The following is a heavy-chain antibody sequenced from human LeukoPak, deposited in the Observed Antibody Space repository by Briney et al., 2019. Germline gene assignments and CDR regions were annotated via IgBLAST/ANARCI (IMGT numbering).Heavy chain of an antibody. CDR1: GGSFSGYY. CDR3: ARALGYCSGGSCTRGYNWFDP. CDR2: INHSGST. D-gene: IGHD2-15*01. Sequence: SETLSLTCAVYGGSFSGYYWSWIRQPPGKGLEWIGEINHSGSTNYNPSLKSRVTISVDTSKNQFSLKLSFVTTADTAVYYCARALGYCSGGSCTRGYNWFDPWGQGTLVTVPS. J-gene: IGHJ5*02. V-gene: IGHV4-34*01.